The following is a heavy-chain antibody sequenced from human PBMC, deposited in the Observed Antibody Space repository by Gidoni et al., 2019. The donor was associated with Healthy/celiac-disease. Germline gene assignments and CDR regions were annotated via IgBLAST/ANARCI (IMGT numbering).Heavy chain of an antibody. D-gene: IGHD1-26*01. CDR2: IYWNDDK. CDR3: AHRTSIVGAHAFDI. V-gene: IGHV2-5*01. J-gene: IGHJ3*02. Sequence: QITLKESGPTLVKPTQTLTLTCTFSGFSLSTSGVGVGWFRQPPGKALEWLALIYWNDDKRYSPSLKSRLTITKDTSKNQVVLTMTNMDPVDTATYYCAHRTSIVGAHAFDIWGQGTMVTVSS. CDR1: GFSLSTSGVG.